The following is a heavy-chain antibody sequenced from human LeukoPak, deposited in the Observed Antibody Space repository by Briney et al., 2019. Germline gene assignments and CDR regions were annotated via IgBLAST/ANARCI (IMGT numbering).Heavy chain of an antibody. CDR2: ISYDGSNK. CDR3: AKGTGSYSSGSFDY. Sequence: GGSLRLSCAASGFTFSSYAMHWVRQAPGKGLEWVAVISYDGSNKYYADSVKGRFTISRDNSKNTLYLQMNSLRAEDTAVYYCAKGTGSYSSGSFDYWGQGTLVTVSS. V-gene: IGHV3-30-3*01. D-gene: IGHD3-10*01. CDR1: GFTFSSYA. J-gene: IGHJ4*02.